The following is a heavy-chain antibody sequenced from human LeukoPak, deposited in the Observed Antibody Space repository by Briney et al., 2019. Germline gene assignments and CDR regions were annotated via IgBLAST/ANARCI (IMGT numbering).Heavy chain of an antibody. Sequence: SETLSLTCAVSGGSFSAYYWTWIRQPPGKGLEWIGYIYHSGSTYYNPSLKSRVTISVDTSKNQFSLKLSSVTAADTAVYYCARGLITMVRGVILSYWGQGTLVTVSS. CDR3: ARGLITMVRGVILSY. D-gene: IGHD3-10*01. CDR2: IYHSGST. CDR1: GGSFSAYY. V-gene: IGHV4-34*01. J-gene: IGHJ4*02.